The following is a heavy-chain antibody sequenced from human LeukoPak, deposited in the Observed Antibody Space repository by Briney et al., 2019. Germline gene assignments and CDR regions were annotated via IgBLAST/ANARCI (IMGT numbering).Heavy chain of an antibody. CDR1: TFIFNSYV. D-gene: IGHD2-21*01. CDR2: ISGSGAYT. CDR3: AIIPYSGSPPARFDP. V-gene: IGHV3-23*01. J-gene: IGHJ5*02. Sequence: GGSLRLSCAVSTFIFNSYVMTWVRQAPGKGLQYIASISGSGAYTYYADSVKGRFTISRDNSKNTLFLQMNSLRAEDTAVYYCAIIPYSGSPPARFDPWGQGTLVTVSS.